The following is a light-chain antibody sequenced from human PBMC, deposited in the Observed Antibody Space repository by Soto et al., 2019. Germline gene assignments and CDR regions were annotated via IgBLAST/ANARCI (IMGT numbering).Light chain of an antibody. Sequence: DIVMTQSPDSLAMSLGERATINCKSSQSVLASSNNKNVLAWYQQKPGHPPKLLIYGASTRESGVPDRFLGSGSWTDFTLTISILQADDFAVYYCHQYYSSPLTYGGVTNVEIK. V-gene: IGKV4-1*01. CDR2: GAS. CDR3: HQYYSSPLT. J-gene: IGKJ4*01. CDR1: QSVLASSNNKNV.